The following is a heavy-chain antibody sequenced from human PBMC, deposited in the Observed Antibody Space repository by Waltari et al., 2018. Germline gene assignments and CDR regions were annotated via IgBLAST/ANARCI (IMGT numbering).Heavy chain of an antibody. J-gene: IGHJ5*02. CDR2: INPNGGGT. D-gene: IGHD3-3*01. CDR1: GHTFTDHS. V-gene: IGHV1-2*02. Sequence: QVQLVQSGAEVKKPGASVNVSCKASGHTFTDHSMHWGRQAPGQGLEWMGWINPNGGGTKYAQRFQDRVTLTRDTSITTAYMELSSLTSDDTAMYFCARDAAPATSFSFWFDPWGQGTLVTVSS. CDR3: ARDAAPATSFSFWFDP.